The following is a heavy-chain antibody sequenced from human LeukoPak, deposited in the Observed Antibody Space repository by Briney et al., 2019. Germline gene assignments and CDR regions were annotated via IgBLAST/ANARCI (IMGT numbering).Heavy chain of an antibody. CDR3: ARAKYSGSGFNLDY. J-gene: IGHJ4*02. CDR1: GGSFSGYY. CDR2: INHSGST. Sequence: SETLSLTCAVYGGSFSGYYWSWIRQPPGKGLEWIGEINHSGSTNYNPSLKSRVTISVDTSKNQFSLKLSSVTAADTAVYYCARAKYSGSGFNLDYWGQGTLVTVSS. D-gene: IGHD6-6*01. V-gene: IGHV4-34*01.